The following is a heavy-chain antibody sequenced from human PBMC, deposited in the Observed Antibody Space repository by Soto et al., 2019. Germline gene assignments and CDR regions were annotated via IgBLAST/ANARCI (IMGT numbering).Heavy chain of an antibody. Sequence: SETLSLTCTVSGGSISSSSYYWGWIRQPPGKGLEWIGSIYYSGSTYYNPSLKSRVTISVDTSKNQFSLKLSSVTAADTAVYYCASSLRYFDWLLSFYWFDPWGQGTLVTVS. CDR3: ASSLRYFDWLLSFYWFDP. V-gene: IGHV4-39*01. D-gene: IGHD3-9*01. CDR1: GGSISSSSYY. CDR2: IYYSGST. J-gene: IGHJ5*02.